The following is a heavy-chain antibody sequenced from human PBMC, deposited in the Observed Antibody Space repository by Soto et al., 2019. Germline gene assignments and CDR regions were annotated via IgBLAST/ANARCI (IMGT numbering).Heavy chain of an antibody. CDR2: MTPSGYI. V-gene: IGHV1-8*01. CDR1: GFPFTSLD. J-gene: IGHJ4*02. Sequence: VQLVQSGAEVRKPGSSVKVSCKASGFPFTSLDINWVRQAPGQGLEWVGYMTPSGYIGFAQKFRGRVSMTGDASVSTVSMELSSPRSDDTAVYYCARYQEATAFNYLGQGTLVTVSS. CDR3: ARYQEATAFNY. D-gene: IGHD3-3*02.